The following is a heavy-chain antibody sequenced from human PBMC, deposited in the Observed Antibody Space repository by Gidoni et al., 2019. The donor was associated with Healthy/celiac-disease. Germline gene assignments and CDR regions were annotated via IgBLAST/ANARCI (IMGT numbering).Heavy chain of an antibody. CDR3: ARATHYDILTGYYLPFAY. D-gene: IGHD3-9*01. CDR1: GYTFTSSG. Sequence: QVQLVQSGAEVKKPGASVKVSCKASGYTFTSSGISWVRQAPGQGLEWMGWISAYNGNTNYAQKLQGRVTMTTDTSTSTAYMELRSLRSDDTAVYYCARATHYDILTGYYLPFAYWGQGTLVTVSS. J-gene: IGHJ4*02. CDR2: ISAYNGNT. V-gene: IGHV1-18*01.